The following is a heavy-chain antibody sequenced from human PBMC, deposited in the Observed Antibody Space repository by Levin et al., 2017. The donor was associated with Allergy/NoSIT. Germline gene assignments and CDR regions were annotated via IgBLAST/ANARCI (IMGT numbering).Heavy chain of an antibody. V-gene: IGHV1-69*13. J-gene: IGHJ4*02. D-gene: IGHD3-10*01. CDR3: ARPRGGFYGSGSFDS. CDR2: IIPAFAST. Sequence: ASVKVSCKAFGGTLRNYPISWVRQAPGQGLEWMGGIIPAFASTNYAQKFQGRVTITADEFTRTAYMELRSLRSEDTAVYFCARPRGGFYGSGSFDSWGQGTLVTVSS. CDR1: GGTLRNYP.